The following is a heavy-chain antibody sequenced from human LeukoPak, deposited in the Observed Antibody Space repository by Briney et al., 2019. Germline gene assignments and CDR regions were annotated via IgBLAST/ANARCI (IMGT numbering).Heavy chain of an antibody. CDR2: IYYSGST. V-gene: IGHV4-59*01. Sequence: SETLSLTCTVSGGSISSYYWSWIRQPPGKGLEWIGYIYYSGSTNYNPSLKSRVTISVDTSKNQFSLKLSSVTAADTAVYYCARGAAGTRWAFDIWDQGTMVTVSS. J-gene: IGHJ3*02. CDR3: ARGAAGTRWAFDI. D-gene: IGHD6-13*01. CDR1: GGSISSYY.